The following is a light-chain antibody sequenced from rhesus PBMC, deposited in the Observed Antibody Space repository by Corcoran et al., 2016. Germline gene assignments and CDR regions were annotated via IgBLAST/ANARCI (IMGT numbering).Light chain of an antibody. Sequence: DVVLTQTPLSLTVTPGEPATISCRSSQSLLDTDGYTHLHWYLQRPAQSPQLLNYLHSNRASGVPDRFRGGGSGTHFTLKISRVEAEDVGTYYCLQTVQFALTFGGGTKVELK. CDR3: LQTVQFALT. J-gene: IGKJ4*01. CDR1: QSLLDTDGYTH. CDR2: LHS. V-gene: IGKV2-78*01.